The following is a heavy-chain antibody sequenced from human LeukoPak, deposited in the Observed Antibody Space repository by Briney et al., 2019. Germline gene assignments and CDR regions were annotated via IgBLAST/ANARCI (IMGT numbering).Heavy chain of an antibody. D-gene: IGHD5/OR15-5a*01. V-gene: IGHV1-24*01. J-gene: IGHJ6*02. CDR1: GYTLTELS. Sequence: GASVKVSCKVSGYTLTELSMHWVRQAPGKGLEWMGGFDPEDGETIYAQKFQGRVTMTEDTSTDTAYMELSSLRSEDTAVYYCATRREVYGYYYYYYGMDVWGQGTTVTVSS. CDR2: FDPEDGET. CDR3: ATRREVYGYYYYYYGMDV.